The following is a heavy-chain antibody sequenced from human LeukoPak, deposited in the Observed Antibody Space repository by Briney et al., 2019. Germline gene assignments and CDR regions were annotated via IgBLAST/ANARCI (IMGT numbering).Heavy chain of an antibody. D-gene: IGHD2-2*01. V-gene: IGHV4-34*01. CDR2: INHSGST. J-gene: IGHJ4*02. Sequence: SETLSLTCAVYGGSFSGYYWSWVRQPPGKGLEWIGEINHSGSTNYNPSLKSRVTISVDTSKNQFSLKLSSVTAADTAVYYCARGQIYCSSTSCYAWYFDYWGQGNLVTVSS. CDR1: GGSFSGYY. CDR3: ARGQIYCSSTSCYAWYFDY.